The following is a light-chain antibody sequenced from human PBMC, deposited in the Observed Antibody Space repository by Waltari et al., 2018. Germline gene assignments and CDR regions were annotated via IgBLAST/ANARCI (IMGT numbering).Light chain of an antibody. CDR1: QSLVHSDGKTY. Sequence: DVVMTQTPLSLPVTLGQPASISCRSSQSLVHSDGKTYLSWLQERPGQPPRLLIYQISSRFSGVTDRFSGSGAVTDFTLKISRVEPEDVGVYYCLQTEQFPWTFGQGTKVEIQ. J-gene: IGKJ1*01. CDR3: LQTEQFPWT. V-gene: IGKV2-24*01. CDR2: QIS.